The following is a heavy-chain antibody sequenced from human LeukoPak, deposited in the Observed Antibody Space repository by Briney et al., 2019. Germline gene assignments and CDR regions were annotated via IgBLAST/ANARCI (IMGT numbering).Heavy chain of an antibody. CDR3: ARDRNGYYDNSAPGMDV. CDR1: GGSISSGDYY. D-gene: IGHD3-22*01. Sequence: PSETLSLTCTVSGGSISSGDYYWSWIRQPPGKGLEWIGYIYYSGSTYYNPSLKSRVTISVDTSKNQFSLKLISVTAADTAVYYCARDRNGYYDNSAPGMDVWGQGTLVTVSS. CDR2: IYYSGST. J-gene: IGHJ4*02. V-gene: IGHV4-30-4*01.